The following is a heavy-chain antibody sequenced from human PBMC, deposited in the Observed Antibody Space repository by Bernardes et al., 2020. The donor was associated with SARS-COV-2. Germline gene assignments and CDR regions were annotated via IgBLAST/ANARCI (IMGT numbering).Heavy chain of an antibody. J-gene: IGHJ4*02. V-gene: IGHV3-9*01. CDR1: GFTFGDYA. Sequence: WSLRLSCAASGFTFGDYAMHWVRQAPGKGLEWVSGISWNSGSIGYADSVKGRFTISRDNAKNSLYLQMNSLRAEDTALYYCAKERDIVATIGFDYWGQGTLVTVSS. D-gene: IGHD5-12*01. CDR3: AKERDIVATIGFDY. CDR2: ISWNSGSI.